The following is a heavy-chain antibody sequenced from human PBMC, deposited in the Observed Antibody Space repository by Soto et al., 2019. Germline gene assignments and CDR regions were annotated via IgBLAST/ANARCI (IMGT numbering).Heavy chain of an antibody. CDR3: ASQPGSRGLNWFDP. CDR2: ITTSGSDM. V-gene: IGHV3-48*03. CDR1: GFPFSTYA. D-gene: IGHD6-19*01. Sequence: GGSLCLSCAGYGFPFSTYAVSWVRPAPGKGLEWIAHITTSGSDMNYADSVKGRFTIARDNAKNSLYLQMNSLRAEDTAVYYCASQPGSRGLNWFDPWGQGTLVTVSS. J-gene: IGHJ5*02.